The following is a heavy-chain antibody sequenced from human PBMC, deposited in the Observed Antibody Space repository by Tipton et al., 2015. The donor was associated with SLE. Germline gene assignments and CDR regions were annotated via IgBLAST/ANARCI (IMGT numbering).Heavy chain of an antibody. CDR3: ARKEEYGSGWYNWFDP. Sequence: TLSLTCAVSGYSIRSGYYWGWIRQPPGKGLEWIGTVYHSGNTYYNPSLKSRGTISVDTSKNQFSLNLRSVTAADTAIYYCARKEEYGSGWYNWFDPWGQGTLVIVSS. CDR2: VYHSGNT. J-gene: IGHJ5*02. D-gene: IGHD6-19*01. CDR1: GYSIRSGYY. V-gene: IGHV4-38-2*01.